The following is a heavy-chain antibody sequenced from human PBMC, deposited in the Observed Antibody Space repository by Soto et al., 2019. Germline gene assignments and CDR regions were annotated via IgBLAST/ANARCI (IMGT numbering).Heavy chain of an antibody. CDR2: IDPSDSQT. CDR1: GYSYAGCW. D-gene: IGHD3-22*01. Sequence: GESLTISCQGSGYSYAGCWITWVRQKPGKGLEWMGRIDPSDSQTYYSPSFRGHVTISVTKSITTVFLQWSSLRASDTAMYYCARQIYDSDTGPNFQYYFDSWGQGTPVTVSS. J-gene: IGHJ4*02. CDR3: ARQIYDSDTGPNFQYYFDS. V-gene: IGHV5-10-1*01.